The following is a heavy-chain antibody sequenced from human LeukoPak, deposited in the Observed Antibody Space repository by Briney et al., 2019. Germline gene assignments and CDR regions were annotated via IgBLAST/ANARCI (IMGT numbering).Heavy chain of an antibody. J-gene: IGHJ3*02. CDR1: GGSISSYY. D-gene: IGHD3-22*01. Sequence: PSETLSLTCTVSGGSISSYYWSWIRQPPGKGLEWIGYIYYSGSTNYNPSLKSRVTISVDTSKNQFSLKLSSVTAADTAVYYCARAPADYTMIVPGHAFDIWGQGTMVTVSS. CDR3: ARAPADYTMIVPGHAFDI. CDR2: IYYSGST. V-gene: IGHV4-59*12.